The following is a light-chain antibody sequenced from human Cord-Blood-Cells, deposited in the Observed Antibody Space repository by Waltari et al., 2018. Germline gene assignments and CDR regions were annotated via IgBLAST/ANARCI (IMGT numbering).Light chain of an antibody. CDR1: SSDVGGYNY. J-gene: IGLJ2*01. V-gene: IGLV2-14*01. CDR2: DVS. CDR3: SSYTSSSTLV. Sequence: QSALTQPASVSGSPGQSITISCTGTSSDVGGYNYVSWSQQHPGKDPKLMIYDVSNRPEGVSNRFSGSKSGNTASLTISGLQAEDEADYYCSSYTSSSTLVFGGGTKLTVL.